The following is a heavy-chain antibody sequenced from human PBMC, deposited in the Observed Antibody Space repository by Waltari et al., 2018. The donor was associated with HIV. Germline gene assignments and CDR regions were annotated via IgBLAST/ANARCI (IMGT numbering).Heavy chain of an antibody. Sequence: DVQLVESGGALIQPGESLRLSCAASGFNVSSNYMSWVRQAPGKGLEWVSVLYSGGDTYYADSVKGRFIISRDNSKNTLYLQMNNLRAEDTAGYYCAREPGTAVDYWGHGTLVTVSS. CDR1: GFNVSSNY. CDR3: AREPGTAVDY. D-gene: IGHD2-2*01. CDR2: LYSGGDT. J-gene: IGHJ4*01. V-gene: IGHV3-53*01.